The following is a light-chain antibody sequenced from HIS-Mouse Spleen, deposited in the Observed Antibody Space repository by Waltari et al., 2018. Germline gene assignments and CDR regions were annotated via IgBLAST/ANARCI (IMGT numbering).Light chain of an antibody. CDR2: RNN. Sequence: QSLLTQPPSASGTPGQRVTISSSGSSSNLGSNYVYWYQQLPGTAPKLLIYRNNQRPSGVPDRFSGSKSGTSASLAISGLRSEDEADYYCAAWDDSLSGYVFGTGTKVTVL. V-gene: IGLV1-47*01. J-gene: IGLJ1*01. CDR3: AAWDDSLSGYV. CDR1: SSNLGSNY.